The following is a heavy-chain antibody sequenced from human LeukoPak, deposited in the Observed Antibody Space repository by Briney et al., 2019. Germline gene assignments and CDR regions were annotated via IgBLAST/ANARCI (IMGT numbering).Heavy chain of an antibody. CDR3: ARDHPVYQAVEYHYYGMDV. D-gene: IGHD6-19*01. CDR2: IYSGGST. J-gene: IGHJ6*02. V-gene: IGHV3-53*04. Sequence: GGSLRLSCAASGFTVSSNYMSWVRQAPGKGLEWVSVIYSGGSTYYADSVKGRFTISRHNSKNTLYLQMNSLRAEDTAVYYCARDHPVYQAVEYHYYGMDVWGQGTTVTVSS. CDR1: GFTVSSNY.